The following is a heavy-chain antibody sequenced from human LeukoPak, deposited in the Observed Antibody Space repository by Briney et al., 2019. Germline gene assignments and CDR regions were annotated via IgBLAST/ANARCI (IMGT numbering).Heavy chain of an antibody. J-gene: IGHJ5*02. CDR1: GGSISNTAYY. D-gene: IGHD1-7*01. CDR2: IYNSGST. CDR3: ARQKNWNFGGGWFDP. Sequence: SETLSLTCSVSGGSISNTAYYWAWIRQPPRKGLEWIGNIYNSGSTYFHPSLKNRVTISVDTSKNQFSLKLTSVTAADTAVYFCARQKNWNFGGGWFDPWGQGTPVTVSS. V-gene: IGHV4-39*01.